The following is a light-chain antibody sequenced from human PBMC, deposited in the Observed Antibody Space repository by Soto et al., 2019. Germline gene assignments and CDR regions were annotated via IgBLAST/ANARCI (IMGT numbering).Light chain of an antibody. V-gene: IGKV3-20*01. CDR3: QQYGGSVT. CDR1: QSIRSHY. Sequence: EIVWTQSPGTLSLSPGERATLSCRASQSIRSHYLAWYQQKPGQAPRLLISGAHNRAPGIPDRFSGSESGTDFTLRISRLEPEDFAVYYCQQYGGSVTFGQGTNVDI. J-gene: IGKJ1*01. CDR2: GAH.